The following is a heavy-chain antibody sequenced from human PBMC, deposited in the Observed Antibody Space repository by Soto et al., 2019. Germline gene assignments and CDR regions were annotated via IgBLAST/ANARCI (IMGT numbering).Heavy chain of an antibody. J-gene: IGHJ4*01. V-gene: IGHV3-30-3*01. CDR3: ARGASDFWGAYPEIHFFDY. CDR2: ISYDETNK. CDR1: EFTFSTYP. Sequence: LRLSCAASEFTFSTYPMHWVRQAPGKGLEWVAVISYDETNKYYADSVKGRFTISRDNFKNTLYLQMNNLRADDTAVYYCARGASDFWGAYPEIHFFDYWGHGTLVTVSS. D-gene: IGHD3-3*01.